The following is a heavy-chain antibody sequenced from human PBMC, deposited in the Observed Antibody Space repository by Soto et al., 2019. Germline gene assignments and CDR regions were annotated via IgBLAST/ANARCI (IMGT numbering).Heavy chain of an antibody. V-gene: IGHV3-21*01. D-gene: IGHD3-22*01. CDR3: ARDVMYYYDSSGYPDDAFGI. CDR1: GFAFSSYT. Sequence: PGGSLRLSCAASGFAFSSYTMNWVRQAPGKGLEWVSSISSSSSDIYYADSVKGRFTISRDNAKNSLYLQMNSLRAEDTALYYCARDVMYYYDSSGYPDDAFGIWRQGTMVTVSS. J-gene: IGHJ3*02. CDR2: ISSSSSDI.